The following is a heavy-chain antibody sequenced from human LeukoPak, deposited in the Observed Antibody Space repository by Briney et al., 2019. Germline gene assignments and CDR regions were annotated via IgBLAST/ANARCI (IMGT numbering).Heavy chain of an antibody. V-gene: IGHV3-23*01. CDR1: GFTFANYG. J-gene: IGHJ4*02. CDR3: TKGIVGSTKFDG. CDR2: INNSGGTT. D-gene: IGHD1-26*01. Sequence: GGSLRLSCIASGFTFANYGLSWVRQAPGKGLEWVSGINNSGGTTYYADSVKGRLTISRDNSKNTVSLQMNSLRAEDTAVYYCTKGIVGSTKFDGWGQGTLVTVSS.